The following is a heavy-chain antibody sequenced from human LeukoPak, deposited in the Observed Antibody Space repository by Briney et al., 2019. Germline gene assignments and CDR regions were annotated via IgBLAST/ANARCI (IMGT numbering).Heavy chain of an antibody. V-gene: IGHV4-34*01. CDR2: INHSGST. CDR1: GGSISSYY. J-gene: IGHJ4*02. CDR3: ARHVKQWYRYYFDY. Sequence: SETLSLTCTVSGGSISSYYWSWIRQPPGKGLEWIGEINHSGSTNYNPSLKSRVTISVDTSKNQFSLKLSSVTAADTAVYYCARHVKQWYRYYFDYWGQGTLVTVSS. D-gene: IGHD6-19*01.